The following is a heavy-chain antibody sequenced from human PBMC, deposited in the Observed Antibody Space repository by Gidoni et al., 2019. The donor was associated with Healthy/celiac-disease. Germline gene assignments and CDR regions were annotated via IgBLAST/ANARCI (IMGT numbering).Heavy chain of an antibody. CDR2: INHSGST. Sequence: QVQLQQWGAGLLKPSETLSLTCAVHGGSFSGYYWSWIRQPPGKGLEWIGEINHSGSTNYNPSLKSRVTISVDTSKNQFSLKLSAVTVADTAVYYCARVPQYYYDSSGYYNIGDYWGQGTLVTVSS. J-gene: IGHJ4*02. CDR1: GGSFSGYY. CDR3: ARVPQYYYDSSGYYNIGDY. D-gene: IGHD3-22*01. V-gene: IGHV4-34*01.